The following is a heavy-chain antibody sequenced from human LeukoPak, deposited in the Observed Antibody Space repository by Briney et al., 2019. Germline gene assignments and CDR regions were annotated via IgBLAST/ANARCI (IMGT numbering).Heavy chain of an antibody. CDR1: GYTFTSYD. J-gene: IGHJ4*02. D-gene: IGHD3-22*01. V-gene: IGHV1-8*01. CDR2: MNPSSGNT. Sequence: ASVKVSCKASGYTFTSYDINWVRQATGQGLEWMGWMNPSSGNTGYAQKFQGRVSMTRDTSISTAYMELSSLRSEDTAVYYCASRPLDSSGYYFGAPYYDYWGQGTLVTVSS. CDR3: ASRPLDSSGYYFGAPYYDY.